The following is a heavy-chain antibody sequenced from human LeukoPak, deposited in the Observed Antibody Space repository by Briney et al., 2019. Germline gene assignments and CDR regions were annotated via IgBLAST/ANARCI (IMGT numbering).Heavy chain of an antibody. CDR2: ISWNSGSI. CDR1: GFTFDDYA. J-gene: IGHJ4*02. D-gene: IGHD3-10*01. Sequence: PGRSLRLSCAASGFTFDDYAMHWVRHAPGKGLEWVSGISWNSGSIGYADSVKGRFTISRDNAKNSLYLQMNSLRAEDTALYYCAKDRAMVRGVIHDYWGQGTLVTVSS. CDR3: AKDRAMVRGVIHDY. V-gene: IGHV3-9*01.